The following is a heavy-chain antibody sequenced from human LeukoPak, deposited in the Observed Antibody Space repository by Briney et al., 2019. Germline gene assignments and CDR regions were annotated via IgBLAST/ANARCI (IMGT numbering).Heavy chain of an antibody. CDR2: IYYSGST. CDR3: ARRSDYYDSSGSFDY. V-gene: IGHV4-61*05. J-gene: IGHJ4*02. Sequence: SETLSLTCTVSGGSISSSSYYWGWIRQPPGKGLEWIGYIYYSGSTNYNPSLKSRVTISVDRSKNQFSLKLSSVTAADTAVYYCARRSDYYDSSGSFDYWGQGTLVTVSS. D-gene: IGHD3-22*01. CDR1: GGSISSSSYY.